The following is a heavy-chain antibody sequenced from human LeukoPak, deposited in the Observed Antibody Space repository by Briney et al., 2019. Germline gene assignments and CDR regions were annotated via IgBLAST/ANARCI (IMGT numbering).Heavy chain of an antibody. CDR1: GDSISSYY. V-gene: IGHV4-59*01. CDR3: AASGTYSNWFDA. D-gene: IGHD1-26*01. Sequence: SETLSLTCTVSGDSISSYYWNWIRQSPGKGLEWIGYIYDSGSTNYNPSLRSRVTISVDTSKHQFSLNLRSATAADTAVYYCAASGTYSNWFDAWGQGTLVIVSS. CDR2: IYDSGST. J-gene: IGHJ5*02.